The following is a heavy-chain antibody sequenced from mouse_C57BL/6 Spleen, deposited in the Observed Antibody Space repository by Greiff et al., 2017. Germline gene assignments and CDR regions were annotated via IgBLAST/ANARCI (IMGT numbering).Heavy chain of an antibody. D-gene: IGHD1-1*02. CDR1: GFTFTDYY. CDR3: ARYVGGYYFDY. CDR2: IRNKANGYTT. V-gene: IGHV7-3*01. Sequence: EVQVVESGGGLVQPGGSLSLSCAASGFTFTDYYMSWVRQPPGKALEWLGFIRNKANGYTTEYSASVKGRFTISSDNSQSILYLQMSALRAEDSATYYCARYVGGYYFDYWGQGTTLTVSS. J-gene: IGHJ2*01.